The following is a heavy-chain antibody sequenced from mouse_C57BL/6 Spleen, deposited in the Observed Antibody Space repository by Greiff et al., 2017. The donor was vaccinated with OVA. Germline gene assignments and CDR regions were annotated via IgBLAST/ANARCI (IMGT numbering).Heavy chain of an antibody. CDR3: ARENDVAWFAY. Sequence: EQVEEEGGERGKKGGGGKREGKAEGERVTRTQMHREKHRPGQGLEWIGMIHPNSGSTNYNEKFKSKATLTVDKSSSTAYMQLSSLTSEDSAVYCCARENDVAWFAYWGQGTLVTVSA. CDR1: GERVTRTQ. CDR2: IHPNSGST. V-gene: IGHV1-64*01. J-gene: IGHJ3*01.